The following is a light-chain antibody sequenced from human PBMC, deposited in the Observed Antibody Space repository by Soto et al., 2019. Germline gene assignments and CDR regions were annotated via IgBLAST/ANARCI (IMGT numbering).Light chain of an antibody. CDR1: SSDVGTYNF. CDR3: YSYAGRSTLV. V-gene: IGLV2-23*02. Sequence: QSVLTQPASVSGSPGQSITISCTGTSSDVGTYNFVSWYQQHPGKAPKLMIYEVSQRPSGVSNRFSGSKSGNTASLTISGLQAEDEAEYYCYSYAGRSTLVFGGGTKLTVL. J-gene: IGLJ3*02. CDR2: EVS.